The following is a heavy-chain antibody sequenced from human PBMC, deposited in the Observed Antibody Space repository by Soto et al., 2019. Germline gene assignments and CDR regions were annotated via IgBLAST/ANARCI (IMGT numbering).Heavy chain of an antibody. CDR3: ARLRYSGNYYTDL. J-gene: IGHJ4*02. D-gene: IGHD1-26*01. Sequence: PGGSLRLSCAASGFILTDYYIDWVRQAPGKGLEWVARSRSKPNDYTAEYAASVRGRFTISRDESKNSLYLQMNSLQTEDTAVFYCARLRYSGNYYTDLWGQGTLVTVSS. CDR2: SRSKPNDYTA. CDR1: GFILTDYY. V-gene: IGHV3-72*01.